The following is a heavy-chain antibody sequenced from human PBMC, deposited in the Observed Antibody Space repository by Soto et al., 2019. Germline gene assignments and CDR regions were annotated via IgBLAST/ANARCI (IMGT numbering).Heavy chain of an antibody. CDR3: AXDGDGRMTTNPYYYNGMDV. V-gene: IGHV4-59*01. J-gene: IGHJ6*02. CDR2: VFYTGRA. CDR1: GGSMGTYY. Sequence: PSETLSITCNASGGSMGTYYWSWIRQPPGKGLEWIGYVFYTGRANYNASLKSRVSISLDTSNYQYSLKLSSVTAADTAVYYCAXDGDGRMTTNPYYYNGMDVWGPGTTVTAYS. D-gene: IGHD4-4*01.